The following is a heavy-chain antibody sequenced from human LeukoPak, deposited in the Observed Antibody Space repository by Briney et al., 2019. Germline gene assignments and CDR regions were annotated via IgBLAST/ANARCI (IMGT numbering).Heavy chain of an antibody. CDR2: IYYSGST. J-gene: IGHJ6*03. Sequence: SETLSLTCTVSGGSISSYYWSWIRQPPGKGLEWIGYIYYSGSTNYNPSLKSRVTISVDTSKNQFSLKLSSVTAADTAVYYCARVAVTGFPYYMDVWGKGTTVTVSS. V-gene: IGHV4-59*01. D-gene: IGHD7-27*01. CDR3: ARVAVTGFPYYMDV. CDR1: GGSISSYY.